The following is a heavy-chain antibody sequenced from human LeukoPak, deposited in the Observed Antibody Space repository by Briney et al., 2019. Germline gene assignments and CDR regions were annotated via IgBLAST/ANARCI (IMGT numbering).Heavy chain of an antibody. CDR1: GFTFSSYA. CDR3: AKGLGDFGRTGAFDI. D-gene: IGHD2-21*02. CDR2: ISGSGGST. J-gene: IGHJ3*02. V-gene: IGHV3-23*01. Sequence: PGGSLRLSCAASGFTFSSYAMSWVRQAPGKGLEWVSAISGSGGSTYYADSVKGRFTMSRDNTKNTLYLQMNSLRAEDTAVYYCAKGLGDFGRTGAFDIWGQGTMVTVSS.